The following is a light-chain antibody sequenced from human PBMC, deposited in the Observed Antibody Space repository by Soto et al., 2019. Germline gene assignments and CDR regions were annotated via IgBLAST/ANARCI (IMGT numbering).Light chain of an antibody. V-gene: IGLV2-14*03. CDR2: DVS. J-gene: IGLJ1*01. CDR3: SSYTSSSTLV. Sequence: QPVLTQPASVSGSPGQSITISCTGTSSDVGGYNYVSWFQHHPGKAPKLIIYDVSNRPSGVSNRFSGSKSGNTASLTISGLQAEDEADYYCSSYTSSSTLVFGTGTKVTVL. CDR1: SSDVGGYNY.